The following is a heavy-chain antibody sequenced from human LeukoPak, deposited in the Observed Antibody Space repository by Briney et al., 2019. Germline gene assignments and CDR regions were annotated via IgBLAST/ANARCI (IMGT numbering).Heavy chain of an antibody. V-gene: IGHV3-30*03. J-gene: IGHJ4*02. Sequence: GGSLRLSCAVSGFTFSSYGMHWVRQAPGKGLEWVAVISYVGSNKYYADSVKGRFTNSRDISKNTLYLQMSSLRAEDTAVYYCAREEYYFDYWGQGTLVTVSS. CDR1: GFTFSSYG. CDR2: ISYVGSNK. CDR3: AREEYYFDY.